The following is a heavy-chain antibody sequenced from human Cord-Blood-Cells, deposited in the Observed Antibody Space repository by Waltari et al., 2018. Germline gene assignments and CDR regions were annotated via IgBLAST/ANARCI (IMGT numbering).Heavy chain of an antibody. CDR1: GYTFTSYD. Sequence: QVQLVQSGAEVKKPVASVKVSCKASGYTFTSYDINWVRQATGQGLEWMGWRNPNSGNTGYAQKFQGRVTMTRNTSISTAYMELSSLRSEDTAVYYCARESIAARQGDYWGQGTLVTVSS. CDR2: RNPNSGNT. J-gene: IGHJ4*02. D-gene: IGHD6-6*01. V-gene: IGHV1-8*01. CDR3: ARESIAARQGDY.